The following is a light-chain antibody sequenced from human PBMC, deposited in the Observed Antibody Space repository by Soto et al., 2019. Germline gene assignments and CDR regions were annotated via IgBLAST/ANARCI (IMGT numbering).Light chain of an antibody. V-gene: IGKV1-8*01. CDR1: QDIHNY. Sequence: AVLLTQSPSSFSASTGDRATITCRASQDIHNYLAWYQQVPGKAPKLLLYAASTLQTGVPSRFSGSGSRTHFTLTLHGLEFENFETYFYRPYSNYPWTFGQGTTLE. CDR2: AAS. CDR3: RPYSNYPWT. J-gene: IGKJ1*01.